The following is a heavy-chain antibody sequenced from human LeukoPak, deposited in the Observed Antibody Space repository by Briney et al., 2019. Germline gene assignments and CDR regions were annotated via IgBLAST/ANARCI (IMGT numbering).Heavy chain of an antibody. V-gene: IGHV4-39*07. CDR3: TRDRAHGTQDY. J-gene: IGHJ4*02. CDR2: IYYSGRT. CDR1: GGSLTDYF. D-gene: IGHD1-26*01. Sequence: SETLSLTCTVSGGSLTDYFWGWIRQPPGKGLEWIGSIYYSGRTFYNPSLKNRVSISLDTSKGQFSLNLDSVTAADTAVYFCTRDRAHGTQDYWGQGTLVTVS.